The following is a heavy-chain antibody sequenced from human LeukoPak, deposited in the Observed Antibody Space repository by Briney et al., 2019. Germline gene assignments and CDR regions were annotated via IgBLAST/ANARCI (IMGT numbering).Heavy chain of an antibody. CDR2: IYPGDSDT. D-gene: IGHD6-19*01. J-gene: IGHJ6*02. CDR3: ARVIAVADYYYGMDV. Sequence: GESLKISCKGSGYSFTSYWIGWVRQTPGKGLEWMGIIYPGDSDTRYSPSFQGQVTISADKSISTAYLQWSSLKASDTAMYYCARVIAVADYYYGMDVWGQGTTVTVSS. CDR1: GYSFTSYW. V-gene: IGHV5-51*01.